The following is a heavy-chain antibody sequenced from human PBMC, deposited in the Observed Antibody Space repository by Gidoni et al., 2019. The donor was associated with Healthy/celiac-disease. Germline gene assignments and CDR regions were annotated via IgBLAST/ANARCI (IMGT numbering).Heavy chain of an antibody. V-gene: IGHV5-51*01. CDR2: IYPGDSDT. Sequence: EVQLVQSGAEVQQPGESLKISCKGSGYSFTSYWIGWVRQVPGKGLEWMGIIYPGDSDTRDSPSFQGQVTISADKSISTAYLQWSSLKASDTAMYYCARTPWLVNNWFDPWGQGTLVTVSS. CDR3: ARTPWLVNNWFDP. CDR1: GYSFTSYW. J-gene: IGHJ5*02. D-gene: IGHD6-19*01.